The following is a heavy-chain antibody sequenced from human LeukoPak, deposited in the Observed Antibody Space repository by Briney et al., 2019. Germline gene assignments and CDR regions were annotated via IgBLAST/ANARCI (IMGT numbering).Heavy chain of an antibody. CDR2: ISRGGSTV. J-gene: IGHJ4*02. Sequence: GGSLRLSCAASGFTFSDYYMSWIRQAPGKGLEWVSYISRGGSTVYYADSVKDRFTISRDNAKNSLYLQMSSLTADDTAVYYCAKAQQQLVTFDYWGQGTLVTVSS. CDR1: GFTFSDYY. D-gene: IGHD6-13*01. CDR3: AKAQQQLVTFDY. V-gene: IGHV3-11*01.